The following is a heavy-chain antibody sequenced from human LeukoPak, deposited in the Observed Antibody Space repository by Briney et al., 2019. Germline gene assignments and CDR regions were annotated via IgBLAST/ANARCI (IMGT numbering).Heavy chain of an antibody. CDR3: ARRAYSSSSFDY. Sequence: PSETLPVTCTVSGGSISSGNHFWGWIRQPPGQGLEWIGIIYYSGRTYFNPSLKSRVTISVDTSKNQFSLKLSSVTAADTAVYYCARRAYSSSSFDYWGQGTLVTVSS. CDR1: GGSISSGNHF. J-gene: IGHJ4*02. V-gene: IGHV4-39*01. D-gene: IGHD6-6*01. CDR2: IYYSGRT.